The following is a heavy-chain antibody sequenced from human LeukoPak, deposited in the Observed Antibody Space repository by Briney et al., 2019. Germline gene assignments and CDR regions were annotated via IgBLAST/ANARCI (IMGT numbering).Heavy chain of an antibody. Sequence: TGGSLRLSCAASGFTFSSYSMNWVRQTPGKGLEWVSSISSGSSFIYYADSVKGRFTISRDNAKNSLYLQMNSLRAEDTAVYYCARDVLIAADGVIRLDAFDIWGQGTVVTVSS. J-gene: IGHJ3*02. V-gene: IGHV3-21*01. CDR2: ISSGSSFI. D-gene: IGHD6-13*01. CDR3: ARDVLIAADGVIRLDAFDI. CDR1: GFTFSSYS.